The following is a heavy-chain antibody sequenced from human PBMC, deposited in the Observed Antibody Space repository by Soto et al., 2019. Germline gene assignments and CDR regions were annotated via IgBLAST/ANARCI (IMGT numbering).Heavy chain of an antibody. CDR3: ARRYGSFFDI. V-gene: IGHV4-59*08. J-gene: IGHJ3*02. CDR1: GGSISSYY. Sequence: QVQLQESGPGLVKPSETLSLTCTVSGGSISSYYWSWIRQPPGKGLEWIGYIFYSGSTNYNPSLKRRVTISVDTSKNQFSLKLSSVTAADPAVYYCARRYGSFFDIWGQGTMVTVSS. CDR2: IFYSGST. D-gene: IGHD3-10*01.